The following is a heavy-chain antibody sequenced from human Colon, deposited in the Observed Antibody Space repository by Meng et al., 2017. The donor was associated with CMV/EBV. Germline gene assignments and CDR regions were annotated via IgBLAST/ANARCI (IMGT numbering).Heavy chain of an antibody. Sequence: ASVKVSCKTSGYTFTDHYIHWVRQAPGQGLEWMGWINPNTEGTNSVQKFQDRVTMTRDTSITTAYMELSRLRSDDTAFYYCARAHYDRFYNSHAYFTDYWGQGTLVTVSS. CDR2: INPNTEGT. D-gene: IGHD3-16*01. CDR3: ARAHYDRFYNSHAYFTDY. J-gene: IGHJ4*02. CDR1: GYTFTDHY. V-gene: IGHV1-2*02.